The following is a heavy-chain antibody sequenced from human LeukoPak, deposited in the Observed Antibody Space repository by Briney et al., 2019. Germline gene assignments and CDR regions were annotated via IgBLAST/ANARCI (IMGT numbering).Heavy chain of an antibody. CDR1: GGSFSGYY. V-gene: IGHV4-34*01. Sequence: SETLSLTCAVYGGSFSGYYWSWIRQPPGKGLEWIGEINHSGSTKYNPSLKSRVTISVDTSKNQFSLKLSSVTAADTAVYYCARATTAYGSGKYNWFDPWGQGTLVTVSS. CDR3: ARATTAYGSGKYNWFDP. CDR2: INHSGST. D-gene: IGHD3-10*01. J-gene: IGHJ5*02.